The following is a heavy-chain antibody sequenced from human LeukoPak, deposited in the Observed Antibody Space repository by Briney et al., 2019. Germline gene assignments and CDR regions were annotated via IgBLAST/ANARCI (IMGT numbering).Heavy chain of an antibody. CDR1: GGSISSYY. J-gene: IGHJ5*02. CDR2: IYYSVSSEST. V-gene: IGHV4-59*04. CDR3: ARHTRVGFGDR. Sequence: NPSETLSLTCTVSGGSISSYYWSWIRQPAGKGLEWIATIYYSVSSESTSYNPSLKSRVTMSVDTSKNQLSLKLISVTAADTAVYYCARHTRVGFGDRWGQGTLVTVSS. D-gene: IGHD3-10*01.